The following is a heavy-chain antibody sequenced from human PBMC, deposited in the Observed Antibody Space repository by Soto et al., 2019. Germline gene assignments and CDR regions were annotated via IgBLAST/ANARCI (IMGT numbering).Heavy chain of an antibody. CDR2: IYYSGST. CDR1: GGSISSYY. Sequence: SETLSLTCTVSGGSISSYYWSWIRQPPGKGLEWIGYIYYSGSTNYNPSLKSRVTISVDTSKNQFSLKLSSVTAADTAVYYCARHEGIAAAGNRNWFDPWGQGTLVTVSS. CDR3: ARHEGIAAAGNRNWFDP. V-gene: IGHV4-59*08. D-gene: IGHD6-13*01. J-gene: IGHJ5*02.